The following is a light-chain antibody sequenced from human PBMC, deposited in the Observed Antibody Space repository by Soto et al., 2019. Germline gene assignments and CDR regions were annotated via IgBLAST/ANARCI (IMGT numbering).Light chain of an antibody. V-gene: IGLV1-47*01. CDR2: RNN. CDR1: SSNIESNY. CDR3: TVWDDSLRGRL. Sequence: QSVLTQPPSASWTPGQRVTISCSGSSSNIESNYVYWYQQLPGTAPRLLIYRNNQRPSGVPDRFSGSKSGTSASLAISALRSEDEADYYCTVWDDSLRGRLFGGGTKLTVL. J-gene: IGLJ2*01.